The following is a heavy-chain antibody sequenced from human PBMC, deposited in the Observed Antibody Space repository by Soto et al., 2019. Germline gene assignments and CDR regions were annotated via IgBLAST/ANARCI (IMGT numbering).Heavy chain of an antibody. CDR3: ASILRSILFYCYYNGHAYASSYGMEV. CDR2: INHSGST. V-gene: IGHV4-34*01. Sequence: PSETFSLTCAVYGGSFSGYYWSWIRQPPGKGLELIGEINHSGSTNYNPYLKSRVTISVDTSKNHFSLKLSSVTAADTAVYSCASILRSILFYCYYNGHAYASSYGMEVWGQGTTDNVS. J-gene: IGHJ6*02. CDR1: GGSFSGYY. D-gene: IGHD1-26*01.